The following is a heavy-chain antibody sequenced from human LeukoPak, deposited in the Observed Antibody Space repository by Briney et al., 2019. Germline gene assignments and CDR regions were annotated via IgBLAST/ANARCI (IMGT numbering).Heavy chain of an antibody. V-gene: IGHV3-21*05. J-gene: IGHJ4*02. CDR1: GFTFSSYA. CDR2: ISSSATDK. Sequence: GGSLRLSCAASGFTFSSYAMSWVRQTPGKGLEWVSYISSSATDKYFADSVKGRFTISRDNAKKSLYLQMNSLRVEDTAVYYCARVGELAAAGTVDYWGQGTLVTVSS. CDR3: ARVGELAAAGTVDY. D-gene: IGHD6-13*01.